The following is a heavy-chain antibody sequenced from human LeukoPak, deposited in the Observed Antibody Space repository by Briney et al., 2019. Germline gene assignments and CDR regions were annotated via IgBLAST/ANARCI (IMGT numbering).Heavy chain of an antibody. CDR1: GFSFTNYG. J-gene: IGHJ4*02. D-gene: IGHD2-15*01. CDR3: AKAKGGL. CDR2: INENGAIT. V-gene: IGHV3-23*01. Sequence: GGSLRLSCAASGFSFTNYGMSWVRQAPGEGLEWISAINENGAITKYADSVRGRFTISRDNSKDTLYLQINSLRVEDTAVYYCAKAKGGLWGQGTLVTVSS.